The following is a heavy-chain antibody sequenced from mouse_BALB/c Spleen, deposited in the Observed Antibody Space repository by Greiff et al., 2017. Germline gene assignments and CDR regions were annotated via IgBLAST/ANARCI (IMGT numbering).Heavy chain of an antibody. CDR2: IWSGGST. CDR3: ARTYYGSSQAWFAY. D-gene: IGHD1-1*01. V-gene: IGHV2-2*02. CDR1: GFSLTSYG. J-gene: IGHJ3*01. Sequence: QVQLQQSGPGLVQPSQSLSITCTVSGFSLTSYGVHWVRQSPGKGLEWLGVIWSGGSTDYNAAFISRLSISKDNSKSQVFFKMNSLQANDTAIYYCARTYYGSSQAWFAYWGQGTLVTVSA.